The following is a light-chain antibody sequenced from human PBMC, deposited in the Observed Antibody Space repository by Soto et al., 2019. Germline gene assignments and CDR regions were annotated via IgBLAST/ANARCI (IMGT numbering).Light chain of an antibody. Sequence: DIQMTQSPSTLSASVGDTVTITCRASQSISNWLAWYQQRPGKAPNLLIYKASSLEGGVPSRFSGSGSGTEFTLTISSLQPDDFATYYCQQYNTSPWTFRQGTRVE. V-gene: IGKV1-5*03. J-gene: IGKJ1*01. CDR2: KAS. CDR1: QSISNW. CDR3: QQYNTSPWT.